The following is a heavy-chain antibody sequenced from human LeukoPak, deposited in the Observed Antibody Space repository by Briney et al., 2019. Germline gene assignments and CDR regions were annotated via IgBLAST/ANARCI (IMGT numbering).Heavy chain of an antibody. CDR3: ARRSLWLRPSYYFGY. CDR2: IYYSGST. Sequence: SETLSLTCTVSGGSISSSSYYWGWIRQPPGKGLEWIGSIYYSGSTYYNPSLKSRVTISVDTSKNQFSLKLSSVTAADTAVYYCARRSLWLRPSYYFGYWGQGTLVTVSS. J-gene: IGHJ4*02. D-gene: IGHD5-12*01. V-gene: IGHV4-39*01. CDR1: GGSISSSSYY.